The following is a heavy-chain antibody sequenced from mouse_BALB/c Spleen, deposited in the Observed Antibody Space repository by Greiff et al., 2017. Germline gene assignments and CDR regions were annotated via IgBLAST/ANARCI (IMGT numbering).Heavy chain of an antibody. Sequence: VQLHQSGAELVKPGASVKLSCKASGYTFTSYYMYWVKQRPGQGLEWIGEINPSNGGTNFNEKFKSKATLTVDKSSSTAYMQLSSLTSEDSAVYYCTRGLYYGNPAWFAYWGQGTLVTVSA. CDR2: INPSNGGT. CDR3: TRGLYYGNPAWFAY. J-gene: IGHJ3*01. CDR1: GYTFTSYY. V-gene: IGHV1S81*02. D-gene: IGHD2-1*01.